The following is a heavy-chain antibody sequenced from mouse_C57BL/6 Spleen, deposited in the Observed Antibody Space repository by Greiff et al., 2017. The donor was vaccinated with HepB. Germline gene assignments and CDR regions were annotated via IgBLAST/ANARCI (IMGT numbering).Heavy chain of an antibody. CDR3: AREITTVVATRYFDV. CDR1: GFTFSDYY. D-gene: IGHD1-1*01. CDR2: INYDGSST. Sequence: VQLKESEGGLVQPGRSMKLSCTASGFTFSDYYMAWVRQVPEKGLEWVASINYDGSSTYYLDSLKSRFIISRDNAKNILYLQMSSLKSEDTATYYCAREITTVVATRYFDVWGTGTTVTVSS. J-gene: IGHJ1*03. V-gene: IGHV5-16*01.